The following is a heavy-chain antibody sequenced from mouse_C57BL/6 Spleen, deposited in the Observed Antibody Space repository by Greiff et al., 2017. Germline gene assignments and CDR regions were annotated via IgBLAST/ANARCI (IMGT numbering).Heavy chain of an antibody. CDR2: LWSDGNT. CDR1: GFSLTSYG. J-gene: IGHJ3*01. V-gene: IGHV2-6*03. Sequence: VQLVESGPGLVAPSQRLSITCTVSGFSLTSYGVHWIRQPPGKGLEWLVVLWSDGNTTYNSALKSRLSINKDNARSQVVLKMHSLQTDDTAVYYCETSNNYGGFAYWGQGTLVTVSA. D-gene: IGHD1-1*01. CDR3: ETSNNYGGFAY.